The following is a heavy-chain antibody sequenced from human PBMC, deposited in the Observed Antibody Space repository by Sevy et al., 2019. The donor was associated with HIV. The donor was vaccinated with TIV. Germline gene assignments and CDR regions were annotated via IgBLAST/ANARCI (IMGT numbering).Heavy chain of an antibody. V-gene: IGHV5-51*01. D-gene: IGHD4-17*01. CDR3: ARHINYGDAGTCYFDS. J-gene: IGHJ4*02. CDR2: IYPGDSDT. CDR1: GYSFTNYW. Sequence: GESLKISCKGSGYSFTNYWVGWVRQMPGKGLEWMGVIYPGDSDTRYSPSFQGQITMSADKSISTTYLQWRGLKASDTAFYYCARHINYGDAGTCYFDSWGQGTLVTVSS.